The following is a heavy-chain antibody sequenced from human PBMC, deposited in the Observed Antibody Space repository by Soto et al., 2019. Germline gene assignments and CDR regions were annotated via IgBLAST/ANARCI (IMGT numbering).Heavy chain of an antibody. CDR2: ISYDGSNQ. Sequence: GGSLRLSCAASGFTFDTYAMHWVRQAPGKGLEWVAVISYDGSNQFYAGSVKGRFTVSRDNSKNTLYLQVNSLRNDDTAVYYCTRGLLTDCFDDRGQRALVTVSS. V-gene: IGHV3-30-3*01. CDR3: TRGLLTDCFDD. CDR1: GFTFDTYA. J-gene: IGHJ4*02.